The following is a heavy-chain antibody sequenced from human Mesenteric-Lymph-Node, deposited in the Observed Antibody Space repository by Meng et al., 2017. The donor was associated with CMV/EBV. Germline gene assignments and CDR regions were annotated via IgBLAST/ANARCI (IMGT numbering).Heavy chain of an antibody. CDR1: YPFPSYP. J-gene: IGHJ4*02. CDR3: ARGPYYYCSGTSYYLADY. D-gene: IGHD3-10*01. V-gene: IGHV1-3*01. CDR2: LNAGNGYT. Sequence: YPFPSYPFLWVPPAPGQRLEWMVWLNAGNGYTTYSQKFPGIVTLTRDTSACTAYMELSSLRSEDTSVYYCARGPYYYCSGTSYYLADYWGQGTLVTVSS.